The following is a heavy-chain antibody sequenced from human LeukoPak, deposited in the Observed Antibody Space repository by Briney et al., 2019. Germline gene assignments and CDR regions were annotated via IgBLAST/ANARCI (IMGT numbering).Heavy chain of an antibody. CDR2: LSGGGGST. CDR1: GFTFSSYA. J-gene: IGHJ6*02. D-gene: IGHD2-21*01. Sequence: PGGSLRLSCAGSGFTFSSYAMSWVRQAPGKGLEWVSALSGGGGSTYYADSVKGRFTISRDNAKNSLYLQMNSLRAEDTAVYFCARLRYYAVDVWGQGTTVIVSS. V-gene: IGHV3-23*01. CDR3: ARLRYYAVDV.